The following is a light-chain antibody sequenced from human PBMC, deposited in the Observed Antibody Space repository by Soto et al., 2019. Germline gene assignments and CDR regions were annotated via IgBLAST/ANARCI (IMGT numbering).Light chain of an antibody. J-gene: IGKJ1*01. CDR2: GAS. Sequence: EKVMTQSPATLSVSPGERATLSCRASQSVSSKLAWYQQKPGQAPRLLIYGASTRATDIPARFSGSGSGTXXXLXXXXLQSXDFAXXXXXHYNNWPLTFGQGTKVEIK. V-gene: IGKV3-15*01. CDR3: XHYNNWPLT. CDR1: QSVSSK.